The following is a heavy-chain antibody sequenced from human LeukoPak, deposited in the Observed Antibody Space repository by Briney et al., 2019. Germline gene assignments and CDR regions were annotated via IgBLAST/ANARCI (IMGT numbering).Heavy chain of an antibody. Sequence: PSETLSLTCTVSGGSIRDYYWSWIRQPPGKGLECIGYFHYSGSTNYNPSPKSRVTISADTSENQFSLKVTSVTAADTAVYYCARLGQPNAFDVWGQGTMVTVSS. J-gene: IGHJ3*01. CDR3: ARLGQPNAFDV. D-gene: IGHD3-16*01. V-gene: IGHV4-59*08. CDR2: FHYSGST. CDR1: GGSIRDYY.